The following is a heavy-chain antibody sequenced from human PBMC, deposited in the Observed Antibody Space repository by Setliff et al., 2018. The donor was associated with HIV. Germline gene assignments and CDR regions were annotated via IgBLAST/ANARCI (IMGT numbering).Heavy chain of an antibody. V-gene: IGHV1-8*02. J-gene: IGHJ3*02. CDR1: GGTFSSFA. CDR2: MNPNSGNT. D-gene: IGHD2-15*01. Sequence: ASVMVSCKASGGTFSSFAISWVRQAPGQGLEWMGWMNPNSGNTGYAQKFQGRVTMTRNTSISTAYMELSSLRSEDTAVYYCARVQRYCSGGSCLSDAFDIWGQGTMVTVSS. CDR3: ARVQRYCSGGSCLSDAFDI.